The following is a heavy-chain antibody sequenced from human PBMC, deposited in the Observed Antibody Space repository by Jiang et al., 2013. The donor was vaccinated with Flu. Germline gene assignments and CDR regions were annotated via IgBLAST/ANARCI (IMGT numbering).Heavy chain of an antibody. V-gene: IGHV1-2*04. D-gene: IGHD6-6*01. CDR1: GYTFTGYY. CDR3: ARDIGSIAARPGVAFDI. Sequence: VKVSCKASGYTFTGYYMHWVRQAPGQGLEWMGWINPNSGGTNYAQKFQGWVTMTRDTSISTAYMELSRLRSDDTAVYYCARDIGSIAARPGVAFDIWGQGTMVTVSS. CDR2: INPNSGGT. J-gene: IGHJ3*02.